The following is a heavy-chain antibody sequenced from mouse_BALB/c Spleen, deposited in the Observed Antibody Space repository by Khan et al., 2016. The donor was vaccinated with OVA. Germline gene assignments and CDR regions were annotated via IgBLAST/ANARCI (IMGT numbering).Heavy chain of an antibody. D-gene: IGHD2-1*01. V-gene: IGHV7-3*02. CDR1: GFTFTDYY. Sequence: EVKLEESGGGLVQPGGSLRLSCATSGFTFTDYYVSWVRHPPGKALEWLGFIRNKANGYTTDYSASVKGRFTISRDNSQSVLYLQMNTLRAEDSATYYCARDINYDIYWYFDYWGQGTTLTVSS. J-gene: IGHJ2*01. CDR3: ARDINYDIYWYFDY. CDR2: IRNKANGYTT.